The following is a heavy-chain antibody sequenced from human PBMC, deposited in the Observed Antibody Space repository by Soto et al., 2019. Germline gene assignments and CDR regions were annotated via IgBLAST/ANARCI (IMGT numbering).Heavy chain of an antibody. D-gene: IGHD6-13*01. CDR1: EFTFSSYE. CDR3: VRFGGAAAGPGDY. J-gene: IGHJ4*02. V-gene: IGHV3-48*03. Sequence: LRLSCVASEFTFSSYEMNWVRQAPGKGLEWVSYISSSGTTIYYTDSVKGRFTISRDNAKKSLYLQMNSLRAEDTAVYYCVRFGGAAAGPGDYWGQGXLVTVYS. CDR2: ISSSGTTI.